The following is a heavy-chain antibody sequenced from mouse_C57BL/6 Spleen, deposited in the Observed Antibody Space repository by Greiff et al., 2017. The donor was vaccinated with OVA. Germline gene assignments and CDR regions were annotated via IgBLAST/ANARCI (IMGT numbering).Heavy chain of an antibody. CDR1: GYSFTDYN. J-gene: IGHJ3*01. CDR3: ARSLDYGSSYYWFAY. V-gene: IGHV1-39*01. Sequence: VQLQQSGPELVKPGASVKISCKASGYSFTDYNMNWVKQSNGKSLEWIGVLNPNYGTTSYNQKFKGKATLTVDQSSSTAYMQLNSLTSEDSAVYYCARSLDYGSSYYWFAYWGQGTLVTVSA. D-gene: IGHD1-1*01. CDR2: LNPNYGTT.